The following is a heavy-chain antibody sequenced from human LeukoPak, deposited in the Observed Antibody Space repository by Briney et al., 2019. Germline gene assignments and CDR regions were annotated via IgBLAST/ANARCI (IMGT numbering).Heavy chain of an antibody. CDR1: GFTFSSYS. V-gene: IGHV3-21*01. D-gene: IGHD4-4*01. CDR2: ISSSSTYI. CDR3: ARDRRLQL. Sequence: GGSLSLSCAASGFTFSSYSMNWVRQAPGKGLEWASSISSSSTYIYYADSVKGRFTISRDNAKNSLYLQMNSLRAEDTAVYYCARDRRLQLWGQGTLVTVSS. J-gene: IGHJ4*02.